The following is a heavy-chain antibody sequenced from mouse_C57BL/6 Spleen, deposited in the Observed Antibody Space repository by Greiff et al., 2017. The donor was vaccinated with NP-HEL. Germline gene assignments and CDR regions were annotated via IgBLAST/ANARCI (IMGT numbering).Heavy chain of an antibody. CDR1: GFNIKDYY. V-gene: IGHV14-2*01. D-gene: IGHD2-1*01. J-gene: IGHJ4*01. CDR2: IDPEDGET. Sequence: VQLQQSGAELVKPGASVKLSCTASGFNIKDYYMHWVKQRTEQGLEWIGRIDPEDGETKYAPKFQGKATITADTSSNTAYLQLSSLTSEDTAVYYCASRESIYYGNFEGAMDYWGQGTSVTVSS. CDR3: ASRESIYYGNFEGAMDY.